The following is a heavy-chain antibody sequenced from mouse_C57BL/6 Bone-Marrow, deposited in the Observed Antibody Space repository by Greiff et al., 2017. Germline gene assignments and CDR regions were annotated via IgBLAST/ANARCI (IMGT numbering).Heavy chain of an antibody. V-gene: IGHV10-1*01. D-gene: IGHD2-2*01. Sequence: EVKLMESGGGLVQPKGSLKLSCAASGFSFNTYAMNWVRQAPGKGLEWVARIRSKSNNYATYYADSVKDRFTISRDDSESMLYLQMNNLKTEDTAMYYCVRQDGYVFAYWGQGTLVTVSA. CDR3: VRQDGYVFAY. J-gene: IGHJ3*01. CDR1: GFSFNTYA. CDR2: IRSKSNNYAT.